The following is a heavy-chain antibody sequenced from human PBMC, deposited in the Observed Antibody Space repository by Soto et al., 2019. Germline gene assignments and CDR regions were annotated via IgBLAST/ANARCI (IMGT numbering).Heavy chain of an antibody. V-gene: IGHV1-46*01. Sequence: GASVKVSCKASGYTFTSYYMHWVRQAPGQGLEWMGIINPSGGSTSYAQKFQGRVTMTRDTSTSTVYMELSSLRSEDTAVYYCASSKDYYDSSGYSSSYPDLDYWGQGTLVTVSS. J-gene: IGHJ4*02. D-gene: IGHD3-22*01. CDR2: INPSGGST. CDR1: GYTFTSYY. CDR3: ASSKDYYDSSGYSSSYPDLDY.